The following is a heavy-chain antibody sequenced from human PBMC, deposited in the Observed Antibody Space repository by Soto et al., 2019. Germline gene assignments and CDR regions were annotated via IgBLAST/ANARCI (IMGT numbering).Heavy chain of an antibody. D-gene: IGHD6-13*01. Sequence: QVQLVQSGAEVKKPGASVKVSCKASGYSFTSYDINWVRQATGQGLEWMGWMNTNSDNTAYAQKFQGRVTMTRNTSISTVYMELSSLRSEDTAVYYCAREAAAGLVYWGQGTLVTVSS. J-gene: IGHJ4*02. CDR3: AREAAAGLVY. CDR2: MNTNSDNT. CDR1: GYSFTSYD. V-gene: IGHV1-8*01.